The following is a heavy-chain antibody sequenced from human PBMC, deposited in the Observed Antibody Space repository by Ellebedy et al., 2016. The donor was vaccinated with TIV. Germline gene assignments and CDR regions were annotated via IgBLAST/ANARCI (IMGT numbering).Heavy chain of an antibody. CDR1: GFTFSSYA. V-gene: IGHV3-23*01. CDR2: ISGSGGST. CDR3: ARDQAYGTGTFSGFDL. Sequence: PGGSLRLSCAASGFTFSSYAMSWVRQAPGKGLEWVSAISGSGGSTYYADSVRGRFTISRDNSKNTLYLQMSSLRADDTAVYYCARDQAYGTGTFSGFDLWGQGILVTVSS. J-gene: IGHJ4*02. D-gene: IGHD3-10*01.